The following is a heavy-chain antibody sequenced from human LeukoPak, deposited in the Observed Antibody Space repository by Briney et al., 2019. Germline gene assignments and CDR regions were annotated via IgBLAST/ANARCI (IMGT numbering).Heavy chain of an antibody. V-gene: IGHV3-23*01. CDR3: AKDLAAAVVDGMDV. D-gene: IGHD6-13*01. J-gene: IGHJ6*04. CDR2: ISGSGGST. CDR1: GFTFSSYA. Sequence: PGGSLRLSCAASGFTFSSYAMSWVRQAPGKGLEWVSAISGSGGSTYYADSVKGRFTISRDNSKNTLYLQMNSLRAEDTAVYYCAKDLAAAVVDGMDVWGKGTTVTVSP.